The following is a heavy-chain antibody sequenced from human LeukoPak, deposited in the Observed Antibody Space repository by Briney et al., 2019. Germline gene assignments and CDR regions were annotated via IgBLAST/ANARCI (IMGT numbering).Heavy chain of an antibody. D-gene: IGHD6-13*01. CDR1: GGSISSGGYY. J-gene: IGHJ4*02. V-gene: IGHV4-31*03. CDR3: ARNSAAGLPFDY. Sequence: SETLSLTCTVSGGSISSGGYYWRWIRQHPGKGLEWIGYIYYSGSTYYNPSLKSRVTISVDTSKNQFSLKLSSVTAADTAVYYCARNSAAGLPFDYWGQGTLVPSPQ. CDR2: IYYSGST.